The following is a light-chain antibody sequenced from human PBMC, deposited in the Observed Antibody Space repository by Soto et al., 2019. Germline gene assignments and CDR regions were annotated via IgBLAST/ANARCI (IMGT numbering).Light chain of an antibody. Sequence: QSVLTQPASVSGSPGQSVTISCTGTSSDVGAYKYVSWYQQHPGKAPKLMIYEVSNRPSGVSNRFSGSKSGNTASLTISGLQADDEADYYCSSYTSSSTYVFGTGTKVTVL. J-gene: IGLJ1*01. V-gene: IGLV2-14*01. CDR1: SSDVGAYKY. CDR2: EVS. CDR3: SSYTSSSTYV.